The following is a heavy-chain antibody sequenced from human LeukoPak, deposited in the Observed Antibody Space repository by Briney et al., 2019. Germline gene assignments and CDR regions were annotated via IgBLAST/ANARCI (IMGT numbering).Heavy chain of an antibody. Sequence: GGSLRLSCAASGFTFSSYDMSWVRQAPGKGLEWVSAISGNGDSTYYVDSVKGRFTISRDNSKNTLYVQMNSLRAEDTAVYYCAKDVWFDPWGQGTLVTVSS. V-gene: IGHV3-23*01. J-gene: IGHJ5*02. CDR1: GFTFSSYD. CDR2: ISGNGDST. CDR3: AKDVWFDP.